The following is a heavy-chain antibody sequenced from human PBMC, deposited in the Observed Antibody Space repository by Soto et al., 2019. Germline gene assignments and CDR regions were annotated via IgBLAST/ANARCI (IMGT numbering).Heavy chain of an antibody. CDR3: ARHAPLYYYYGMDV. CDR1: GGSISSSSYY. V-gene: IGHV4-39*01. J-gene: IGHJ6*02. CDR2: IYYSGST. Sequence: QLQLQESGPGLVKPSETLSLTCTVSGGSISSSSYYWGWIRQPPGKGLEWIGSIYYSGSTYYNPSLKSRVTMSVDTSKNQLSLKLSSVTASETAVYYCARHAPLYYYYGMDVWGQGTTVTVSS.